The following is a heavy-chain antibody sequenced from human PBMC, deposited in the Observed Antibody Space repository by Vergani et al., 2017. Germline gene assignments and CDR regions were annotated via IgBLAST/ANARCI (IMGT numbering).Heavy chain of an antibody. J-gene: IGHJ1*01. CDR2: ISYDGTQK. Sequence: QVHQVESGGGVVQPGRSLRLSCVVSGFTSSYYGTHGVRQAPGKGREWVAVISYDGTQKYYAHSVKGRFTISRDNSKSTLYLQMNSLRAEDTAVYYCATKSCGTPGCQIGYFREWGQGTLVTGSS. CDR1: GFTSSYYG. CDR3: ATKSCGTPGCQIGYFRE. V-gene: IGHV3-30*03. D-gene: IGHD1-1*01.